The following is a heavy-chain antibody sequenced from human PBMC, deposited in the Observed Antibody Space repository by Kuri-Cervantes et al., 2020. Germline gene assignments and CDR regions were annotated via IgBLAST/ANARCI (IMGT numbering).Heavy chain of an antibody. D-gene: IGHD5-24*01. CDR2: IVVGSGNT. V-gene: IGHV1-58*02. CDR3: AADSNYKNYYYYYYMDV. Sequence: SVKVSCKASGGTFSSYAISWVRQARGQRLEWIGWIVVGSGNTNYAQKFQERVTITRDMSTSTAYMELSSLRSEDTAVYYCAADSNYKNYYYYYYMDVWGKGTTVTVSS. CDR1: GGTFSSYA. J-gene: IGHJ6*03.